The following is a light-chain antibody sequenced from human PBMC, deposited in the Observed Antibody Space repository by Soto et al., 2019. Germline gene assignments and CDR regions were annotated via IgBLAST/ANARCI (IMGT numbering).Light chain of an antibody. J-gene: IGKJ2*01. CDR1: QGISNY. CDR2: DAS. Sequence: IQMTQSPSSLSASVGDRVTITCQASQGISNYLNRYQQKPGKASKLLIYDASNLQRGAPSRFSGAGSGIVFTFTISTLQPEYFATYYCQDYKNGPPTYTFGQGTKLEIK. V-gene: IGKV1-33*01. CDR3: QDYKNGPPTYT.